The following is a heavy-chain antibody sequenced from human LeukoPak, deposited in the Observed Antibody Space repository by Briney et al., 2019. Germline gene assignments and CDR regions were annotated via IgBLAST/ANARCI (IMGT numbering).Heavy chain of an antibody. Sequence: GGSLRLSCASSGFTFSNCAMSGVRQPPGKGREGVSAVSDDGAKTWYADSVKGRFTISRENSKNTVSLQMINLRADDTARYYCVKEERGYSYGDYWGQGTLVTVSS. CDR1: GFTFSNCA. V-gene: IGHV3-23*01. D-gene: IGHD5-18*01. CDR2: VSDDGAKT. CDR3: VKEERGYSYGDY. J-gene: IGHJ4*02.